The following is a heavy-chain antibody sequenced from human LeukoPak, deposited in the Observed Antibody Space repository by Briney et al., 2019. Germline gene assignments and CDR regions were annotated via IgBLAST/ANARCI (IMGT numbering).Heavy chain of an antibody. CDR1: GFTFSSYS. CDR3: ARDYFRRRGIFDC. D-gene: IGHD3-9*01. CDR2: ISSSSSYI. V-gene: IGHV3-21*01. Sequence: GGSLRLSCAASGFTFSSYSMNWVRQAPGKGLEWVSSISSSSSYIYYADSVKGRFTISRDNAKNSLYLQMNSLRAEDTAVYYCARDYFRRRGIFDCWGQGTLVTVSS. J-gene: IGHJ4*02.